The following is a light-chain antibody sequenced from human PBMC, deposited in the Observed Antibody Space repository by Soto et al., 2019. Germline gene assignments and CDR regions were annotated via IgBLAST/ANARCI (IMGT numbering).Light chain of an antibody. CDR1: SGDIGGHDY. J-gene: IGLJ1*01. V-gene: IGLV2-14*01. CDR3: SSYRISSAPYV. Sequence: QSALTQPASVSGSPGQSITISCAGTSGDIGGHDYVSWYQQHPGKAPKLIMSEVSNRPSGVSDRFSGSKSGNTASLTISGLQAEDEADYYCSSYRISSAPYVFGCGTKVTVL. CDR2: EVS.